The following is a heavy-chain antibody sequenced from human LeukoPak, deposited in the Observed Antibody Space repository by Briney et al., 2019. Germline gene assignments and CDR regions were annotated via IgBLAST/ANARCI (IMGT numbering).Heavy chain of an antibody. CDR1: GGSISSGGYY. J-gene: IGHJ4*02. CDR2: IYYTGST. V-gene: IGHV4-31*03. D-gene: IGHD2-2*01. Sequence: SQTLSLTCTVSGGSISSGGYYWSWIRQLPGKGLEWIGYIYYTGSTYYNPSLKSRVTISVDTSKNQFSLKLSSVTAADTAVYYCARLSCGSTSCPFDYWGQGTLVTVSP. CDR3: ARLSCGSTSCPFDY.